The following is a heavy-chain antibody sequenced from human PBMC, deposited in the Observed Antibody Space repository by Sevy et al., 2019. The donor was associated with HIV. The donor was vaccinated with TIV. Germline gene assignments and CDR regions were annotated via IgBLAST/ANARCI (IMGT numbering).Heavy chain of an antibody. CDR2: IYWDDDK. Sequence: SGPTLVKPTQTLTLTCTFSGFSLSTSGVGMGWIRQPPGKALEWLALIYWDDDKRYTPSLKSRLTITKDTSKNQVVLTMTNMDPVDTATYFCAHRPKSRYFDYWGQGTLVTVSS. CDR3: AHRPKSRYFDY. CDR1: GFSLSTSGVG. J-gene: IGHJ4*02. V-gene: IGHV2-5*02.